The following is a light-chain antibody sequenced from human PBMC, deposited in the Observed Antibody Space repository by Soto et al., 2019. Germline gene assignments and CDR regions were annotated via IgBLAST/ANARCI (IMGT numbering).Light chain of an antibody. CDR3: QQRSNWPPL. Sequence: EIVMTQSPATLSVSPGERATLSCRASQSVSSNLAWYQQEPGQAPRLLIYGASTRATGIPARFSGSGSGTDFTLTISSLEPEDFAVYYCQQRSNWPPLFGGGTKVDIK. J-gene: IGKJ4*01. V-gene: IGKV3-15*01. CDR1: QSVSSN. CDR2: GAS.